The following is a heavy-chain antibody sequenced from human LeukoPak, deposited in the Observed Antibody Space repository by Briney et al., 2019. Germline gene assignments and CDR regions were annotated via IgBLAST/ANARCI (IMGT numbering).Heavy chain of an antibody. CDR2: ISSSSSYI. J-gene: IGHJ6*02. V-gene: IGHV3-21*01. Sequence: GGSLRLSCAASGFTFSSSAMSWVRQAPGKGLEWVSSISSSSSYIYYADSVKGRFTISRDNAKNSLYLQMNSLRAEDTAVYYCARDPALWFGELNYYYGMDVWGQGTTVTVSS. CDR1: GFTFSSSA. CDR3: ARDPALWFGELNYYYGMDV. D-gene: IGHD3-10*01.